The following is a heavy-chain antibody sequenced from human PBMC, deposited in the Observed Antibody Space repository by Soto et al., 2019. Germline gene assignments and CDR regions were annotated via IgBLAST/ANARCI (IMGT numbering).Heavy chain of an antibody. CDR3: ARHQSIVVVTAARAFDI. Sequence: KSSETLSLTCTVSGGSISSYYWSWIRQPPGKGLEWIGSIYYSGDTYYNPSLKSRVTISVDTSKNQFSVKLNSVTAADTAVYYCARHQSIVVVTAARAFDIWGQGTMVTVSS. J-gene: IGHJ3*02. CDR1: GGSISSYY. D-gene: IGHD2-15*01. CDR2: IYYSGDT. V-gene: IGHV4-59*05.